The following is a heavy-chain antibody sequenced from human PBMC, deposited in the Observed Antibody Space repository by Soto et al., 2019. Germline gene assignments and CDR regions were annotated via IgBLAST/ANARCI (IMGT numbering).Heavy chain of an antibody. Sequence: QVQLVQSGAEVKKPGSSVKVSCKASGGTFSSYTISWVRQAPGQGLEWMGRIIPILGIANYSQKFQGRVTITADKSTSSAYMELSSLRSEDTAVYYCASLHDSSGYNPRIAFDIWGQGTMVTVSS. CDR3: ASLHDSSGYNPRIAFDI. D-gene: IGHD3-22*01. CDR1: GGTFSSYT. J-gene: IGHJ3*02. V-gene: IGHV1-69*02. CDR2: IIPILGIA.